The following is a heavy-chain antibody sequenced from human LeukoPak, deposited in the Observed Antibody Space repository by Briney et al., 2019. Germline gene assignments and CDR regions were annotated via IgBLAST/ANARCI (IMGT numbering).Heavy chain of an antibody. CDR1: GYTLTELS. Sequence: ASVKVSCKVSGYTLTELSMHWVRQAPGKGLEWMGGFDPEDGETIYAQKFQGRVTMTRDMSTSTVYMELSSLRSEDTAVYYCARSIGWRGAFDIWGQGTMVTVSS. V-gene: IGHV1-24*01. CDR3: ARSIGWRGAFDI. J-gene: IGHJ3*02. CDR2: FDPEDGET. D-gene: IGHD2-15*01.